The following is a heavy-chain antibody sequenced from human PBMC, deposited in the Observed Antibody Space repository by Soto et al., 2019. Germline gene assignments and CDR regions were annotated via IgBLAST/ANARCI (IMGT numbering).Heavy chain of an antibody. CDR3: ASPNPHYYDSSGPFDY. D-gene: IGHD3-22*01. CDR1: GYTFTSYY. CDR2: INPSGGST. J-gene: IGHJ4*02. Sequence: ASVKVSCKASGYTFTSYYMHWVRQAPGQGLEWMGIINPSGGSTSYAQKFQGRVTMTRDTSTSTVYMELSSLRSEDTAVYYCASPNPHYYDSSGPFDYWGQGTLVTV. V-gene: IGHV1-46*01.